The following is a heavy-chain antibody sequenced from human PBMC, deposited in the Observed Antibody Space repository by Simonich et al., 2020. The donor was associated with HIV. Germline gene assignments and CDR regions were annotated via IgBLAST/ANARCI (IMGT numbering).Heavy chain of an antibody. D-gene: IGHD2-2*01. CDR2: INHSEST. J-gene: IGHJ4*02. CDR3: ARGFYQRLYYFDY. V-gene: IGHV4-34*01. CDR1: GGSLSGYY. Sequence: QVQLQQWGAGLFKPSETLSLTCAVYGGSLSGYYWRWIRQPPGKGLEWIGEINHSESTNYNPSLKSRVTISVDTSKNQFSLKLSSVTAADTAVYYCARGFYQRLYYFDYWGQGTLVTVSS.